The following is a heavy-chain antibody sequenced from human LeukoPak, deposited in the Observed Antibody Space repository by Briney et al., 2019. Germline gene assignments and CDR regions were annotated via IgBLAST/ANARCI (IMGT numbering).Heavy chain of an antibody. CDR2: ISSSSSYI. CDR1: GFTFSSYS. V-gene: IGHV3-21*01. Sequence: GGSLRLSCAVSGFTFSSYSMNWVRQAPGKGLEWVSSISSSSSYIYYADSVKGRFTISRDNSKNSLYLQMKSLRAEDTALYYCARRGYHDYSGFDYWGQGTLVTVSS. J-gene: IGHJ4*02. CDR3: ARRGYHDYSGFDY. D-gene: IGHD1-26*01.